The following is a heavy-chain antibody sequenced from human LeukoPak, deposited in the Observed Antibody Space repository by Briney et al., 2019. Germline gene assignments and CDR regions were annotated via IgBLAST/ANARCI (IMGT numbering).Heavy chain of an antibody. CDR2: INTNTGNP. V-gene: IGHV7-4-1*02. D-gene: IGHD3-22*01. J-gene: IGHJ4*02. Sequence: ASVKVSCKASGYTFSYYSMNWVRQAPGQGLEWMGWINTNTGNPTYAQGFTGRFVFSLDTFVNTAYLQINSLKAEDSAVYYCARGHYSDSSGYYWETDYWGQGTLVTVSA. CDR1: GYTFSYYS. CDR3: ARGHYSDSSGYYWETDY.